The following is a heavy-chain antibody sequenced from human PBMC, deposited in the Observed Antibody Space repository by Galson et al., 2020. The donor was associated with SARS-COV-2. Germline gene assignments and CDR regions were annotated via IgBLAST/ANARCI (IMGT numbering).Heavy chain of an antibody. CDR3: ARGGYCSSPSCYLYSSGWYGDYYFDF. D-gene: IGHD2-2*01. Sequence: ASVKVSCKASGYTFANYDINWVRQATGQGLEWVGWMNPNSGNTDYAQKFQGRVTMTKNTSISTAYMELSGLRSEDTAVYYCARGGYCSSPSCYLYSSGWYGDYYFDFWGQGTLVTVSS. V-gene: IGHV1-8*01. J-gene: IGHJ4*02. CDR2: MNPNSGNT. CDR1: GYTFANYD.